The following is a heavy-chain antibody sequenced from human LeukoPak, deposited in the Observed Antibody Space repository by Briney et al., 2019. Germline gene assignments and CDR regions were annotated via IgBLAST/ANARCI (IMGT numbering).Heavy chain of an antibody. CDR3: ARDGRYCSSTSCYMIDY. Sequence: ASVTVSCTASGYTFTSYGISWVRQAPGQGNEWMGWVSAYNGNTDCAQKHHGTVNMTTNTSTSTAYMELRSMRSDDTAGYYCARDGRYCSSTSCYMIDYWGQGTLVTVSS. CDR2: VSAYNGNT. CDR1: GYTFTSYG. D-gene: IGHD2-2*02. J-gene: IGHJ4*02. V-gene: IGHV1-18*01.